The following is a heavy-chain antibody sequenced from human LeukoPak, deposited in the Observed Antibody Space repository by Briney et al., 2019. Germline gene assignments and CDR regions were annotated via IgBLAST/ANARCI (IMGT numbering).Heavy chain of an antibody. V-gene: IGHV4-59*08. CDR1: SRSISSYY. CDR3: ARAQYYRNRLPHLNWFDP. Sequence: PSQTLSLTSTVSSRSISSYYWSWIRHPPGKGLEWVGYVYYSGSTNFHPSLKTRVTISVATSRTQFSLKLSSVTAADPAVYSCARAQYYRNRLPHLNWFDPWGQGTLVTVSS. D-gene: IGHD3-10*01. J-gene: IGHJ5*02. CDR2: VYYSGST.